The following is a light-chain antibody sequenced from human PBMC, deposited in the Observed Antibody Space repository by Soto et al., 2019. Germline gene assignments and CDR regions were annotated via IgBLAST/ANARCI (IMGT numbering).Light chain of an antibody. CDR2: DAS. Sequence: DIQMTQSPSSLSASVGDRVTITCQASQDISNHLNWYQQIPGKAPKLLIYDASNLDIGVPSRFSGSGSGTVFTFSISNLQPEDIATYHCQQFHSLPSFGGGTKVEIK. CDR3: QQFHSLPS. V-gene: IGKV1-33*01. J-gene: IGKJ4*01. CDR1: QDISNH.